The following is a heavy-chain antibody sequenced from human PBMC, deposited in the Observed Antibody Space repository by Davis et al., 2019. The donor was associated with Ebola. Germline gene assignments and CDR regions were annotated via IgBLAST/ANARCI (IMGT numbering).Heavy chain of an antibody. CDR3: AKSLSDSDDY. J-gene: IGHJ4*02. CDR1: GFTFSTYS. D-gene: IGHD4/OR15-4a*01. CDR2: ISSDSDYI. Sequence: GESLKISCAASGFTFSTYSMSWVRQAPGKGLEWVSSISSDSDYIYYADSAKGRFTISRDNAKNSLYLQMNSLRAEATAVYYCAKSLSDSDDYWGQGTLVTVSS. V-gene: IGHV3-21*01.